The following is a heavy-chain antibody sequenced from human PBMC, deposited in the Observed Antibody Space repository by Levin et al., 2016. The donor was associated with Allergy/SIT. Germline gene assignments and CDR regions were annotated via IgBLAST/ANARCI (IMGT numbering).Heavy chain of an antibody. CDR2: IYPGDSDT. CDR1: GYSFTSYW. Sequence: GSLRLSCKGSGYSFTSYWIGWVRQMPGKGLEWMGIIYPGDSDTRYSPSFQGQVTISADKSISTAYLQWSSLKASDTAMYYCARHASAYSGYDSFDYWGQGTLVTVSS. D-gene: IGHD5-12*01. CDR3: ARHASAYSGYDSFDY. J-gene: IGHJ4*02. V-gene: IGHV5-51*01.